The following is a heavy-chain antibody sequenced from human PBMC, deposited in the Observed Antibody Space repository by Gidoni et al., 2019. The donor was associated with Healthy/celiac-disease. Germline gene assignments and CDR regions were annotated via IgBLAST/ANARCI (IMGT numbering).Heavy chain of an antibody. V-gene: IGHV3-7*03. CDR3: ARILSQFRVVAATLDY. CDR1: GFTFSSYW. J-gene: IGHJ4*02. D-gene: IGHD2-15*01. Sequence: EVQLVESGGGLVQPGGSLRLSCAAPGFTFSSYWMSWGRQGPGKGMEWVANIKQDGSEKYYVDSLKGRFTISRDNAKNSLYLQMNSLRAEDTAVYYCARILSQFRVVAATLDYWGQGTLVTVSS. CDR2: IKQDGSEK.